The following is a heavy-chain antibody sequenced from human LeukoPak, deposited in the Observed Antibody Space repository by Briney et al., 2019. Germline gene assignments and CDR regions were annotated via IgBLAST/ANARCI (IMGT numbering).Heavy chain of an antibody. CDR3: AKDIRKRITMIVVVPGGMDV. CDR1: GFTFSSYW. CDR2: IQQDGSEK. Sequence: PGGSLRLSCAASGFTFSSYWMTWVRQAPGKGLEWVANIQQDGSEKHYADSVKGRFTISRDNAKNSLYLQMNSLRAEDTALYYCAKDIRKRITMIVVVPGGMDVWGQGTTVTVSS. D-gene: IGHD3-22*01. J-gene: IGHJ6*02. V-gene: IGHV3-7*03.